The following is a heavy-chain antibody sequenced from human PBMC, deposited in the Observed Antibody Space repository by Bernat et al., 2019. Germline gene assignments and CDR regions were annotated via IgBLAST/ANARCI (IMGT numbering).Heavy chain of an antibody. J-gene: IGHJ4*02. CDR1: GFTVSSNY. Sequence: EVQLVESGGGLVQPVGSLRLSCAASGFTVSSNYMSWVRQAPGKGLEWVSVIDSGGSTYYADSVKGRFTIYRDNSKNTLYLQFNSLRAEATAVYYCARDSEGYWGQGTLVTVSS. CDR2: IDSGGST. V-gene: IGHV3-66*01. CDR3: ARDSEGY.